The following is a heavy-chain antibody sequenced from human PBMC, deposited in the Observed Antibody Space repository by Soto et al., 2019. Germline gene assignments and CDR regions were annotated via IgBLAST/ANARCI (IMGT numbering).Heavy chain of an antibody. CDR3: ARENNVLPGGYFDY. J-gene: IGHJ4*02. D-gene: IGHD3-10*01. V-gene: IGHV4-30-2*01. Sequence: QLQLQESGSGLVKPSQTLSLTCAVSGGSISSGGYSWSWIRQPPGKGLEWIGYIYHSGSTYYNPSLKGRVTISGDRSKNQFSLKLSSVTAADTAVYYCARENNVLPGGYFDYWGQGTLVTVSS. CDR2: IYHSGST. CDR1: GGSISSGGYS.